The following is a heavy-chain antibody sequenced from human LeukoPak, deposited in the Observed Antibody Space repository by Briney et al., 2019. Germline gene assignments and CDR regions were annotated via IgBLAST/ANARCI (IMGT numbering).Heavy chain of an antibody. CDR1: GFTFSSYG. D-gene: IGHD3-22*01. J-gene: IGHJ4*02. CDR2: ISYDGSNK. V-gene: IGHV3-30*18. Sequence: GGSLRLSCAASGFTFSSYGMRWVRQAPGKGLEWVAVISYDGSNKYYADSVKGRFTISRDNSKNTLYLQMNSLRAEDTAVYYCAKDSNYDSSGLFDYWGQGTLVTVSS. CDR3: AKDSNYDSSGLFDY.